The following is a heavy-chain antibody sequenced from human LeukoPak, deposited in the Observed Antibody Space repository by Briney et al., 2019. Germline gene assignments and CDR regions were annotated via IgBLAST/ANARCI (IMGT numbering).Heavy chain of an antibody. D-gene: IGHD3-10*01. J-gene: IGHJ6*02. CDR1: GDSFTSYW. Sequence: GESLKISCKGSGDSFTSYWIGWVRQMPGKGLEWMGIIYPGDSDTRYSPSFQGQVTISADKSISTAYLQWSSLKASDTAMYYCASSAVTMVRGLDEDYYYGMDVWGQGTTVTVSS. CDR2: IYPGDSDT. CDR3: ASSAVTMVRGLDEDYYYGMDV. V-gene: IGHV5-51*01.